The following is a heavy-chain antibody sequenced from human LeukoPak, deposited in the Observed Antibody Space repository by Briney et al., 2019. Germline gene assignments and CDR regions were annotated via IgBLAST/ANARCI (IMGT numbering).Heavy chain of an antibody. J-gene: IGHJ3*02. Sequence: PGGSLRLSCAASGFTFRSYWMHWVRQAPGKGLVWVSRIKSDGSSTTYADSVKGRFTISGDNAKNTLYLQMNSLRAEDTAVYYCAKGWERQAFDIWGQGTMVTVSS. V-gene: IGHV3-74*01. CDR1: GFTFRSYW. CDR2: IKSDGSST. CDR3: AKGWERQAFDI. D-gene: IGHD1-26*01.